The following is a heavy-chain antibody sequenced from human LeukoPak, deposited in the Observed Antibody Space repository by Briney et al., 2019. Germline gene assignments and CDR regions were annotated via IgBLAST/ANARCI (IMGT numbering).Heavy chain of an antibody. J-gene: IGHJ5*02. D-gene: IGHD3-16*01. Sequence: SETLSLTCTVSGGSISSSSYYWGWIRQPPGKGLEWIGSIYYSGSTYYNPSLKSRVTISVDTSKNQFSLKLSSVTAADTAVYYCAGGVAALGWFDPWGQGTLVTVSS. CDR3: AGGVAALGWFDP. CDR1: GGSISSSSYY. V-gene: IGHV4-39*07. CDR2: IYYSGST.